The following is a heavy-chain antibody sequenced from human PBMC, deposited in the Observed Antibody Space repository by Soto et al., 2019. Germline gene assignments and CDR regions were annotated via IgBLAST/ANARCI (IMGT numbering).Heavy chain of an antibody. D-gene: IGHD3-22*01. CDR2: IVPVFGKA. J-gene: IGHJ4*02. CDR1: GGGFGRSA. V-gene: IGHV1-69*01. Sequence: GASVKVCWKACGGGFGRSASSWVRQAPGQGLEWMGGIVPVFGKANYAQKFQGRVTITADESTSTGYMELRSLTSEDTAVYYCARDGTLYDSSAYYYVYWGQGTLVTGSS. CDR3: ARDGTLYDSSAYYYVY.